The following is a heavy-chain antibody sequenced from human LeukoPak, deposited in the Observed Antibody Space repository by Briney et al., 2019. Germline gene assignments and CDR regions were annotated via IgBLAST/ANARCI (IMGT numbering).Heavy chain of an antibody. V-gene: IGHV3-30*02. Sequence: GGSLRLSCAASGFTFSSYGVHWVRQARGKGLEWVAFIRYDGSNKYYADSVKGRFTISRDNSKKTLYLQMNSLRAEDTAVYYCAKDGRRYNWNDFDYWGQGTLVTVSS. D-gene: IGHD1-20*01. CDR1: GFTFSSYG. J-gene: IGHJ4*02. CDR3: AKDGRRYNWNDFDY. CDR2: IRYDGSNK.